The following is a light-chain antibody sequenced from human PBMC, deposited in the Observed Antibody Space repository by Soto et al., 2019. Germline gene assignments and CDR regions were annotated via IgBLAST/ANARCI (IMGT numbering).Light chain of an antibody. V-gene: IGKV3-20*01. Sequence: EIVLTQSPGTLSLSPGERATLSCRASQSVSSSSLAWYQQKPGQAPRLLVYGASSRATDIPDRFSGSGSGTDFTLTISRLEPEDFAVYYCQQYGGSPLVTFGQGTKLEIK. CDR2: GAS. CDR1: QSVSSSS. J-gene: IGKJ2*01. CDR3: QQYGGSPLVT.